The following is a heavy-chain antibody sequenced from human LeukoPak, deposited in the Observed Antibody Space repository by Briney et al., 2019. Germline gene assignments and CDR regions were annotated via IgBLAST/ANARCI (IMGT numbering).Heavy chain of an antibody. CDR3: ARAPHYDFWSGARFDP. V-gene: IGHV4-34*01. Sequence: PSETLSLTCAVYGGSFSGYYWSWIRQPLGKGLEWIGEINHSGSTNYNLSLKSRVTISVDTSKNQFPLKLSSVTAADTAVYYCARAPHYDFWSGARFDPWGQGTLVTVSS. CDR1: GGSFSGYY. D-gene: IGHD3-3*01. CDR2: INHSGST. J-gene: IGHJ5*02.